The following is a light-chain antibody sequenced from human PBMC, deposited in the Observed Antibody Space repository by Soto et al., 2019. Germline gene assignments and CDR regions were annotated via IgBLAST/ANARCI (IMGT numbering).Light chain of an antibody. J-gene: IGKJ1*01. CDR1: QSIGDS. CDR3: QQYVTSSPRT. V-gene: IGKV1-5*01. CDR2: DVS. Sequence: GDRVTITCRASQSIGDSLAWYQQKPGKAPYLLISDVSSLERGVPSRFSGSGSGTEFTLTITRLEPEDFAVYYCQQYVTSSPRTFGQGTKVDIK.